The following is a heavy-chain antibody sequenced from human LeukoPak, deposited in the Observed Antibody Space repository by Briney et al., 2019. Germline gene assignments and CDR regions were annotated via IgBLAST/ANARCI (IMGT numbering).Heavy chain of an antibody. J-gene: IGHJ4*02. CDR1: GFTFSSYA. CDR3: AKEREAYCSGGSCYGSDKLFPADY. Sequence: GGSLRLSCAASGFTFSSYAMTWVRQAPGKGLEWVSSISGTGGSTFYADSVKGRFTISRDNSKNTLYLQMNSLRAEDTAIYYCAKEREAYCSGGSCYGSDKLFPADYWGQGSLVTVSS. V-gene: IGHV3-23*01. D-gene: IGHD2-15*01. CDR2: ISGTGGST.